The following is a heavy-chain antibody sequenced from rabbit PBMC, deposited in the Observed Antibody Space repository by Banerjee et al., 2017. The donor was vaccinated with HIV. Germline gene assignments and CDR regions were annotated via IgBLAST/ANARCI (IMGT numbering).Heavy chain of an antibody. J-gene: IGHJ4*01. Sequence: QSLEESGGDLVKPGASLTLTCTASGFSFSSSNWRCWVRQAPGKGLEWIGCIDIGSGGTGYASWAKGRFTISKTSSTTVTLQMTSLTAADTATYFCAREPYGGSNLWGPGTLVTVS. V-gene: IGHV1S40*01. CDR1: GFSFSSSNW. D-gene: IGHD5-1*01. CDR3: AREPYGGSNL. CDR2: IDIGSGGT.